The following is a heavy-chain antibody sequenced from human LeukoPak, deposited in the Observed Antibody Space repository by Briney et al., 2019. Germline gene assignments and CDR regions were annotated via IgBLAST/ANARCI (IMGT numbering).Heavy chain of an antibody. J-gene: IGHJ4*02. CDR2: ISWNSGSI. V-gene: IGHV3-9*01. CDR3: ARHLSGVTGYTYGRGIDY. D-gene: IGHD5-18*01. Sequence: GGSLRLSYAASGFTFDDYAMHWVRQAPGKGLEWVSGISWNSGSIGYADSVKGRFTISRDNAKTSLYLQMNSLRAEDTAVYYCARHLSGVTGYTYGRGIDYWGQGTLVTVSS. CDR1: GFTFDDYA.